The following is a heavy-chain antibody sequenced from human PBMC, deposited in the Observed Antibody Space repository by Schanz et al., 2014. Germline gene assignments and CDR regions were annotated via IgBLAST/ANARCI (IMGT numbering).Heavy chain of an antibody. CDR3: AREKRRTEVVLDH. CDR1: GFTFSDYY. Sequence: VQLMESGGGLVKPGGSLRLSCAASGFTFSDYYMSWIRQAPGKGPEWVSYISSGGSDTYYADSVQGRFTISRDNARNSLYLQMNSLRAEDTAVYYCAREKRRTEVVLDHWGQGTLVTVS. J-gene: IGHJ4*02. CDR2: ISSGGSDT. V-gene: IGHV3-11*01.